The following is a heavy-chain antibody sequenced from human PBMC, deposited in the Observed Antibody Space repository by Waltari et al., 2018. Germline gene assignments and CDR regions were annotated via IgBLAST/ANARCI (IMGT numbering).Heavy chain of an antibody. D-gene: IGHD6-19*01. CDR2: NCRGGRL. CDR1: GFTVSSNY. J-gene: IGHJ6*03. Sequence: EVQLVESGGGLIQPGGSLRLSCADSGFTVSSNYMSWVRQAPGRGLGGVSVNCRGGRLYHAESGQDPFTIYRDNSKNTLYLQMNSRRAEDTAVYYCARGRAVAGPYYYYYMDVWGKGTTVTVSS. CDR3: ARGRAVAGPYYYYYMDV. V-gene: IGHV3-53*01.